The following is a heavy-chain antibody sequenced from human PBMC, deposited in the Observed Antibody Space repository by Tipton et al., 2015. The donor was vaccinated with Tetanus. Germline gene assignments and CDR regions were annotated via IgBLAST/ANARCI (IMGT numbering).Heavy chain of an antibody. CDR2: IYSGSTT. D-gene: IGHD6-19*01. CDR1: GFTVTSTY. J-gene: IGHJ4*02. Sequence: SLRLSCAASGFTVTSTYMAWVRQTPGKGLEWVSSIYSGSTTYYRDSVRGRFTISRDSSKNSFHLQLNNLRDEDTAIYFCARAPFDFSDYFDLWGRGTPVTVSS. CDR3: ARAPFDFSDYFDL. V-gene: IGHV3-53*01.